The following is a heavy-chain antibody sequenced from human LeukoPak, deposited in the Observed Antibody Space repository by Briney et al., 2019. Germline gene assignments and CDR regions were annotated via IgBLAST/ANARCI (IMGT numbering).Heavy chain of an antibody. V-gene: IGHV1-18*01. Sequence: ASVKVSCKASGYTSTSYGISWVRQAPGQGLEWMGWISAYNGNTNYAQKLQGRVTMTTDTSTSTAYMELRSLRSDDTAVYYCARVGCSSTSCYSMDVWGKGTTVTVSS. CDR2: ISAYNGNT. CDR1: GYTSTSYG. D-gene: IGHD2-2*02. CDR3: ARVGCSSTSCYSMDV. J-gene: IGHJ6*03.